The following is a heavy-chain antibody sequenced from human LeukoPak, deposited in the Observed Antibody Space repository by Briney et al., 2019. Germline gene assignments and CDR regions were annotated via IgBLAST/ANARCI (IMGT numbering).Heavy chain of an antibody. D-gene: IGHD6-19*01. Sequence: GGSLRLSCAASGFTFSGSAMHWVRQASGKGLEWVGRIRSKTNNYATVYAASVKGRFTISRDDSKNTAYLQMNSLKTEDTAVYYCTSRRYGSGWPDYYYDGMDVWGQGTTVTVSS. CDR1: GFTFSGSA. V-gene: IGHV3-73*01. CDR2: IRSKTNNYAT. CDR3: TSRRYGSGWPDYYYDGMDV. J-gene: IGHJ6*02.